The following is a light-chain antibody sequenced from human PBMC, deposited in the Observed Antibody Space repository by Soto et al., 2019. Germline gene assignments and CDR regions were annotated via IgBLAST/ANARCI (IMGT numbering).Light chain of an antibody. CDR3: QQSYVLPRT. J-gene: IGKJ1*01. CDR2: HAS. Sequence: EIVLTQSPGTLSLSPGERATLSCRASQSVSSSYLVWHQQKPGQAPRLLIYHASRRDTCIPDRFNGSGSGTGFTVTIRRLEPEDLASYFCQQSYVLPRTFDQGTKVDI. V-gene: IGKV3D-20*02. CDR1: QSVSSSY.